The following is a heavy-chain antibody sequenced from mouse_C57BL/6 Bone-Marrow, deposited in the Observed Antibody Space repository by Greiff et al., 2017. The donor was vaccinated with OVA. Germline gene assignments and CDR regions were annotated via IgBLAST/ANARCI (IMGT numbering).Heavy chain of an antibody. J-gene: IGHJ1*03. V-gene: IGHV1-82*01. CDR1: GYAFSSSW. D-gene: IGHD1-1*01. Sequence: QVQLQQSGPELVKPGASVKISCKASGYAFSSSWMNWVKQRPGKGLEWIGRIYPGDGDTNYNGKFKGKATLTADKSSSTAYMQLSSLTSEDAAVYFCARGTTVVARYFDVWGKGTTVTVSS. CDR2: IYPGDGDT. CDR3: ARGTTVVARYFDV.